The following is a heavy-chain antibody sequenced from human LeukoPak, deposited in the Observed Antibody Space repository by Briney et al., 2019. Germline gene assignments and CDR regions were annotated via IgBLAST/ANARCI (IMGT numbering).Heavy chain of an antibody. D-gene: IGHD3-3*01. CDR3: AKESALYYDFWSGYYDY. V-gene: IGHV3-33*06. J-gene: IGHJ4*02. CDR1: GFIFSSYG. CDR2: IWYDGSNK. Sequence: GGSLRLSCAASGFIFSSYGMHWVRQAPGKGLEWVAVIWYDGSNKYYADSVKGRFTISRDNSKNTLYLQMNSLRAEDTAVYYCAKESALYYDFWSGYYDYWGQGTLVTVSS.